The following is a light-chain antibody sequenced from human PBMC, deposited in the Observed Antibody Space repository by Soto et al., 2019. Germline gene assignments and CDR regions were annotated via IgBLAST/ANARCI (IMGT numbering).Light chain of an antibody. Sequence: QSVLTQPASVSGSPGQSITISCTGTSSDVGGYNYVSWYQQHPGKAPKLMIYEVSNRPSGVSNRFSGSKSGNTASLTISGLQAEDEADYYCSSYTSGSTPYVVFGGGTQLTVL. CDR2: EVS. J-gene: IGLJ2*01. V-gene: IGLV2-14*01. CDR1: SSDVGGYNY. CDR3: SSYTSGSTPYVV.